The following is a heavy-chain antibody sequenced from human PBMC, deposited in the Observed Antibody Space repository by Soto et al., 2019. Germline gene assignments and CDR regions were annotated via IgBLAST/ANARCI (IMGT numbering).Heavy chain of an antibody. D-gene: IGHD6-13*01. CDR3: TKYTYTSRYAYYGMDV. Sequence: PGGSLRLSCAASGFTFSSYAMSWVRQAPGKGLEWVGVIRSKAYGATTDYAASVKGRFTISRDDSKSIAYLQMNSLKSEDTGVYYCTKYTYTSRYAYYGMDVWGHGTTVTVSS. V-gene: IGHV3-49*04. CDR2: IRSKAYGATT. J-gene: IGHJ6*02. CDR1: GFTFSSYA.